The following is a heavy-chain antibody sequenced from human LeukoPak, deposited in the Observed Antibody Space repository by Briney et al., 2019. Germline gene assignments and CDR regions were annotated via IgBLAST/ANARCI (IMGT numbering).Heavy chain of an antibody. Sequence: GGSLRLSCAASGFTVSSNYMSWVRQAPGKGLEWVSVIYSGGSTYYADSVKGRFTISRDNSKNTLYLQMNSLRAEDTAVYYCAREITLVRGEDFGAFDIWGQGTMVTDSS. CDR2: IYSGGST. J-gene: IGHJ3*02. CDR3: AREITLVRGEDFGAFDI. V-gene: IGHV3-66*01. D-gene: IGHD3-10*01. CDR1: GFTVSSNY.